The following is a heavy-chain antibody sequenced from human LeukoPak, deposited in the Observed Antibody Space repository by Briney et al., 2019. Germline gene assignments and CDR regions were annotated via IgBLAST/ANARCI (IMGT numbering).Heavy chain of an antibody. V-gene: IGHV3-23*01. CDR1: GFTFSDYA. CDR3: AKDFGGSWYGYYSYGMDL. CDR2: FSTGCGTL. J-gene: IGHJ6*04. D-gene: IGHD6-13*01. Sequence: GGSLRLSCAASGFTFSDYAMSWVREAPGRGVEWVSSFSTGCGTLHYADSEKGRHPISRDNSKNTLYLQMNSLRAEDTALYYCAKDFGGSWYGYYSYGMDLWAKGTTVSVSS.